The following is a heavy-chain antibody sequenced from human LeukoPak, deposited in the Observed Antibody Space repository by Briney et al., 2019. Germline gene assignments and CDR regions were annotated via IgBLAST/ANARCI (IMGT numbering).Heavy chain of an antibody. CDR3: AKDKSRQWLVYFDY. Sequence: GGSLRLSCAASGFTFDDYAMHWVRQAPGKGLEWVSGISWNSGSIGYADSVKGRFTISRDNAKNSLYLQMNSLRAEDMALYYCAKDKSRQWLVYFDYWGQGTLVTVSS. V-gene: IGHV3-9*03. CDR2: ISWNSGSI. J-gene: IGHJ4*02. D-gene: IGHD6-19*01. CDR1: GFTFDDYA.